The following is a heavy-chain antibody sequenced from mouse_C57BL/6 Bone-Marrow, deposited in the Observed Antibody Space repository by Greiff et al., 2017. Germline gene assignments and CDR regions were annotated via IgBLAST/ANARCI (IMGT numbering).Heavy chain of an antibody. CDR2: IHPSDSDT. CDR1: GYTFTSYW. Sequence: LQQPGASVKVSCKASGYTFTSYWMHWVKQRPGQGLEWIGRIHPSDSDTNYNQKFKGKATLTVDKSSSTAYMQLSSLTSEDSAVYYCAIGGLLQGYFDYWGQGTTLTVSS. J-gene: IGHJ2*01. CDR3: AIGGLLQGYFDY. V-gene: IGHV1-74*04. D-gene: IGHD2-13*01.